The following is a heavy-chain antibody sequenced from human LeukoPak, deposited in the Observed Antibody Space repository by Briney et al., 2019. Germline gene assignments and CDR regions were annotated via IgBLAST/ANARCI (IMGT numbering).Heavy chain of an antibody. CDR2: IRYDGSNK. J-gene: IGHJ6*03. D-gene: IGHD2-8*02. CDR3: AKGYGWGASYYYYYMDV. Sequence: GGSLRLSCAASGFSFSSYGMYWVRQAPGKGLEWVAFIRYDGSNKYYADSVKGRFTISRDNSKNTLYLQMNSLRVEDTAVYYCAKGYGWGASYYYYYMDVWGKGTTVTISS. V-gene: IGHV3-30*02. CDR1: GFSFSSYG.